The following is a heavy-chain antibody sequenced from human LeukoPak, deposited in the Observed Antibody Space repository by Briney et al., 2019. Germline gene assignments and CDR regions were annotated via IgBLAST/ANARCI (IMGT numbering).Heavy chain of an antibody. V-gene: IGHV4-4*07. CDR3: ARARYYYNSGSHYNWFDP. CDR2: IYTSGST. Sequence: PSETLSLTCTVSGVSISSYYWSWIRQPAGKGLEWIGRIYTSGSTNYNPSLKSRVTMSVDTSKNQFSLKLSSVTAADTAVYYCARARYYYNSGSHYNWFDPWGQGILVTVSS. CDR1: GVSISSYY. D-gene: IGHD3-10*01. J-gene: IGHJ5*02.